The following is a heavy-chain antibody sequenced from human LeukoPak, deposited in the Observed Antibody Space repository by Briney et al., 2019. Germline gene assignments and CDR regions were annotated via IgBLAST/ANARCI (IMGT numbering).Heavy chain of an antibody. V-gene: IGHV1-8*03. J-gene: IGHJ4*02. CDR2: MNPNSGNT. D-gene: IGHD6-6*01. CDR3: ARGGIAARPFDY. Sequence: GASVKVSCKASGYTFTGYYMHWVRQATGQGLEWMGWMNPNSGNTGYAQKFQGRVTITRNTSISTAYMELSSLRSEDTAVYYCARGGIAARPFDYWGQGTLVTVSS. CDR1: GYTFTGYY.